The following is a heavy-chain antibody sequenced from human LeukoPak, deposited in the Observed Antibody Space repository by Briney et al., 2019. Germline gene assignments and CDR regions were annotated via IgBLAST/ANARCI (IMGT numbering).Heavy chain of an antibody. J-gene: IGHJ6*02. CDR3: ARVRLSSYYDSSGYYYGHYYYYYGMDV. V-gene: IGHV4-34*01. CDR1: GGSFSGYY. D-gene: IGHD3-22*01. CDR2: INHSGST. Sequence: PSETLSLTCAVYGGSFSGYYWSWIRQPPGKGLEWIGEINHSGSTNYNPSLKSRVTISVDTSKNRFSLKLSSVTAADTAVYYCARVRLSSYYDSSGYYYGHYYYYYGMDVWGQGTTVTVSS.